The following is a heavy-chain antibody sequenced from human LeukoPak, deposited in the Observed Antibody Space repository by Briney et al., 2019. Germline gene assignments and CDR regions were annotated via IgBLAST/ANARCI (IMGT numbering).Heavy chain of an antibody. V-gene: IGHV1-46*01. CDR2: INPSGGST. CDR3: ARGSSVKITIFGVAPRWGGY. J-gene: IGHJ4*02. D-gene: IGHD3-3*01. Sequence: ASVKVSCTASGYTFTSYYMHWVRQAPGQGLEWMGIINPSGGSTSYAQKFQGRVTMTRDTSTSTVYMELSSLRSEDTAVYYCARGSSVKITIFGVAPRWGGYWGQGTLVTVSS. CDR1: GYTFTSYY.